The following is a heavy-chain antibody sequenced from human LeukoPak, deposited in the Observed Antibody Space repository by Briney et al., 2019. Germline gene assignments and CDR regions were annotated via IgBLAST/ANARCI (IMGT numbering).Heavy chain of an antibody. CDR1: GFTFSGSA. J-gene: IGHJ6*03. CDR3: TRPHTAMVSSPTKQTYYMDV. D-gene: IGHD5-18*01. CDR2: IRSKANSYAT. Sequence: GGPLRLSCAASGFTFSGSAMHWVRQASGKGLEWVGRIRSKANSYATAYAASVKGRFTISRDDSKNTAYLQMNSLKTEDTAVYYCTRPHTAMVSSPTKQTYYMDVWGKGTTVTVSS. V-gene: IGHV3-73*01.